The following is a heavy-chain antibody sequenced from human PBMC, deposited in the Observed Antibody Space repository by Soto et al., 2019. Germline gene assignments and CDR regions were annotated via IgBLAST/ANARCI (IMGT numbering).Heavy chain of an antibody. CDR1: GGTFSSYA. J-gene: IGHJ6*02. CDR3: ASPSLRPDVGYYYYGMDV. D-gene: IGHD1-26*01. Sequence: QVQLVQSGAEVKKPGSSVKVSCKASGGTFSSYAISWVRQAPGQGLEWMGGIIPIFGTANYAQKFQGRVTITADESTSTAYMELSSLRSEDTAVYYCASPSLRPDVGYYYYGMDVWGQGTTVTVSS. V-gene: IGHV1-69*12. CDR2: IIPIFGTA.